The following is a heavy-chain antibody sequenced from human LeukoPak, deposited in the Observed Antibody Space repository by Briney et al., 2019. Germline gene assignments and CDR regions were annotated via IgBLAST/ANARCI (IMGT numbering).Heavy chain of an antibody. J-gene: IGHJ4*02. D-gene: IGHD1-26*01. CDR2: ISYDGSNK. CDR3: ATLGATVGDYFDY. Sequence: GGSLRLSCAASGFTFSTYAIHWVRQAPGKGLEWVAVISYDGSNKYYADSVKGRFTISRDNSKNTLYLQMNSLRAEDTAVYYCATLGATVGDYFDYWGQGTLVTVSS. V-gene: IGHV3-30*04. CDR1: GFTFSTYA.